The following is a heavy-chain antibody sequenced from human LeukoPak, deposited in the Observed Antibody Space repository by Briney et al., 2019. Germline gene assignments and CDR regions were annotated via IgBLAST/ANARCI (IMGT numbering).Heavy chain of an antibody. CDR3: ARDSHDYGDYGDAFDI. D-gene: IGHD4-17*01. Sequence: SQTLSLTCAISGDSFSSNSAAWNWVRQSPSRGLEWLGRTYYRSKWYNEYAVSVKSRITINPDTSKNQFSLQLNSVTPEDTAVYYCARDSHDYGDYGDAFDIWGQGTMVTVSS. V-gene: IGHV6-1*01. CDR2: TYYRSKWYN. CDR1: GDSFSSNSAA. J-gene: IGHJ3*02.